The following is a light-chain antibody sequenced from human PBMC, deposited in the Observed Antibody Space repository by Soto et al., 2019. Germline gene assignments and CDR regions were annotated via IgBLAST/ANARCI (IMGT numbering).Light chain of an antibody. CDR3: QQYDDWPLT. CDR1: QSVGSS. V-gene: IGKV3-15*01. Sequence: VLTQSPATLSVSPGEGATLSCRASQSVGSSLAWYQQKPGQAPRLLMFDSSTRATGVPAKFSGSGSGTEFTLTISSPQSEDFAIFFCQQYDDWPLTFGPGTRVDI. CDR2: DSS. J-gene: IGKJ3*01.